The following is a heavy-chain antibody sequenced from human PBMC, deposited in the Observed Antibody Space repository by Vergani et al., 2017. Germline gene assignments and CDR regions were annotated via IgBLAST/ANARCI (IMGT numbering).Heavy chain of an antibody. D-gene: IGHD2-21*02. CDR3: ARVLCCATINCYLSGAFDY. Sequence: QVQLVESGGGVVQPGRSLRLSCAASGFSFSSFGFHWVRQAPGKGLEWVAFIHYDGSHEYYSDSVKGRFTISRDNSKKTLILQMSGLRAEDTAVYYCARVLCCATINCYLSGAFDYWGLGTLVSVSS. V-gene: IGHV3-33*01. CDR1: GFSFSSFG. CDR2: IHYDGSHE. J-gene: IGHJ4*02.